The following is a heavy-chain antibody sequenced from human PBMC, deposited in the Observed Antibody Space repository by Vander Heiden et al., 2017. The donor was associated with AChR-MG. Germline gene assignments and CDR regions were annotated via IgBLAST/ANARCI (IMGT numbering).Heavy chain of an antibody. V-gene: IGHV3-15*01. Sequence: EVQLVESGGGLVKPGGSLRLSCAASGFTFSNAWMSWVRQAPGKGLEWVGRIKSKTDGGTTDYAAPVKGRFTISRDDSKNTLYLQMNSLKTEDTAVYYCTTDRFYCGDCYPGWGQGTLVTVSS. D-gene: IGHD2-21*02. CDR2: IKSKTDGGTT. J-gene: IGHJ4*02. CDR3: TTDRFYCGDCYPG. CDR1: GFTFSNAW.